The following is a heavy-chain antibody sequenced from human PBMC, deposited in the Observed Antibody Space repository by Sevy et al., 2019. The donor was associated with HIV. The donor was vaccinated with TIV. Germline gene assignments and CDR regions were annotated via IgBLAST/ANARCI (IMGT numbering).Heavy chain of an antibody. D-gene: IGHD3-22*01. CDR3: AKTIEYYYDSSGYYYPDY. CDR1: GFTFSSYG. Sequence: GGSLRLSCAASGFTFSSYGMHWVRQAPGNGLEWVAFIRYDGSNKYYADSVKGRFTISRDNSKNTLYLQMNSLRAEDTAVYYCAKTIEYYYDSSGYYYPDYWGQGTLVTVS. CDR2: IRYDGSNK. J-gene: IGHJ4*02. V-gene: IGHV3-30*02.